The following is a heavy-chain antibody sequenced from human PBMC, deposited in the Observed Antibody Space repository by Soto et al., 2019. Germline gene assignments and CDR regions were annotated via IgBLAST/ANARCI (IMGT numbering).Heavy chain of an antibody. CDR2: ISYDGSNK. CDR3: AKDLKKEQLVAGKMYYYYYGMDV. J-gene: IGHJ6*02. CDR1: GFTFSSYG. D-gene: IGHD6-6*01. V-gene: IGHV3-30*18. Sequence: QVQLVESGGGVVQPGRSLRLSCAASGFTFSSYGMHWVRQAPGKGLEWVAVISYDGSNKYYADSVKGRFTISRDNSKNTLYLQMNSLRAEDTAVYYCAKDLKKEQLVAGKMYYYYYGMDVWGQGTTVTVSS.